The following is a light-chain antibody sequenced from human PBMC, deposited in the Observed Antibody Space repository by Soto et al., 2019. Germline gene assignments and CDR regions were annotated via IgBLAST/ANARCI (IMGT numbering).Light chain of an antibody. V-gene: IGLV1-40*01. CDR3: ATWDDSLNGPV. CDR1: DSNIGADYD. J-gene: IGLJ3*02. Sequence: QSVLTQPPSVSGAPGQRVTISCTGSDSNIGADYDVHWYQHLPGAAPKLLIYDSNKRPSGVPDRFSGSKSGTSASLAISGLQSEDEADYYCATWDDSLNGPVFGGGTKLTVL. CDR2: DSN.